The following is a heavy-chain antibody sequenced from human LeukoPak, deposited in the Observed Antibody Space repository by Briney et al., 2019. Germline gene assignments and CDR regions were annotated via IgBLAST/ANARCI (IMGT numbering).Heavy chain of an antibody. J-gene: IGHJ6*02. Sequence: PGGSLRLSCAASGFTFSSYAMHWVRQAPGKGLEWVAVISCDGSNKYYADSVKGRFTISRDNSKNTLYLQMNSLRAEDTAVYYCARDPSNYYYYYGMDVWGQGTTVTVSS. CDR1: GFTFSSYA. CDR3: ARDPSNYYYYYGMDV. CDR2: ISCDGSNK. V-gene: IGHV3-30*04.